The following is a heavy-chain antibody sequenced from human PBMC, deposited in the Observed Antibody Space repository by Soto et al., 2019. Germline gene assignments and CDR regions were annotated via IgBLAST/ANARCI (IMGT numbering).Heavy chain of an antibody. D-gene: IGHD3-3*02. CDR3: ARDDRTISGAVTLDY. CDR1: GYSFKNYA. J-gene: IGHJ4*02. CDR2: SNEGSGNT. Sequence: QVQLVQSGPEVKRPGASVRISCRTAGYSFKNYAIHWVRQVPGKKLEWMGWSNEGSGNTRYSQKFQGRMSIARDTSASTSYLDLRSLTSEDTAIYFCARDDRTISGAVTLDYWGPGTLVTVSS. V-gene: IGHV1-3*01.